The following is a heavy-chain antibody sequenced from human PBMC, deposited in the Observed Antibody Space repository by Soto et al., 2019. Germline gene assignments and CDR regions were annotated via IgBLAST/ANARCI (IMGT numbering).Heavy chain of an antibody. D-gene: IGHD2-15*01. V-gene: IGHV3-23*01. Sequence: EVQLLESGGDLVQPGGSLRLSCAASGFTFGIYAMTWVRQAPGKGLEWVSTISATGGSTFYADSVKGRFTISRDKSKNTLYLQMTSLRAEDTAIYYCAKDLSSYYYFDFWGQGTLVTVSS. J-gene: IGHJ4*02. CDR1: GFTFGIYA. CDR3: AKDLSSYYYFDF. CDR2: ISATGGST.